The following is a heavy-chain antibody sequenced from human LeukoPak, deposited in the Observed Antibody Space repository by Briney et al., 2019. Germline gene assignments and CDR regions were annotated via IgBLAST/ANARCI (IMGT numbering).Heavy chain of an antibody. CDR1: GFIFSSYA. D-gene: IGHD4-11*01. Sequence: GGSLRLSCAASGFIFSSYAMSWVRQAPGKGLEWVSAISGSGGSTYYADSVKGRFTISRDNSKNTLYLQMNSLRAEDTAVYYCAKPQHDYSNPLDYFDYWGQGTLVTVSS. V-gene: IGHV3-23*01. CDR3: AKPQHDYSNPLDYFDY. CDR2: ISGSGGST. J-gene: IGHJ4*02.